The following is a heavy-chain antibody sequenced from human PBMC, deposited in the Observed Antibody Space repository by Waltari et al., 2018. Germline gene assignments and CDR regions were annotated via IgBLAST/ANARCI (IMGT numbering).Heavy chain of an antibody. Sequence: EVQLVQSGAEVKKPGESLKISCKGSGYSFTSYWIGWVRQMPGKGLEWMGIFYPGDSDTRYSPSFQGQVTISADKSISTAYLQWSSLKASDTAMYYCARHSDRGSYYLPLDYWGQGTLVTVSS. D-gene: IGHD1-26*01. V-gene: IGHV5-51*01. CDR2: FYPGDSDT. J-gene: IGHJ4*02. CDR1: GYSFTSYW. CDR3: ARHSDRGSYYLPLDY.